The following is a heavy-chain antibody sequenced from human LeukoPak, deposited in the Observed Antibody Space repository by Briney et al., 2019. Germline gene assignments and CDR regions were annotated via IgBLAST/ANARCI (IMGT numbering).Heavy chain of an antibody. D-gene: IGHD6-13*01. J-gene: IGHJ4*02. CDR3: ARSRPGTEAGQPNFDY. CDR2: ISSISSII. CDR1: GFTFSTYS. V-gene: IGHV3-48*01. Sequence: GGSLTLSCAASGFTFSTYSMSWVRQAPGKGLEWVSYISSISSIIYYADSVKGRFTISRDNAKSSLYLQMNSLRAEDTAVYYCARSRPGTEAGQPNFDYWGQGTLVTVSS.